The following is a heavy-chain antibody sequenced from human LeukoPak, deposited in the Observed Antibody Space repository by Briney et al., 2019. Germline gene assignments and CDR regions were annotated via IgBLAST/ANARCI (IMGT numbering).Heavy chain of an antibody. V-gene: IGHV3-30*02. CDR2: IRYDGSDK. Sequence: GGSLRLSCAASGFTFSSYGMHWVRQAPGKGLEWVAFIRYDGSDKDYVDSVKGRFTISRDNSKNTLYLQMNSLRAEDTAVYYCAKQEGVGATNWFDPWGQGTLVTVSS. CDR1: GFTFSSYG. J-gene: IGHJ5*02. D-gene: IGHD1-26*01. CDR3: AKQEGVGATNWFDP.